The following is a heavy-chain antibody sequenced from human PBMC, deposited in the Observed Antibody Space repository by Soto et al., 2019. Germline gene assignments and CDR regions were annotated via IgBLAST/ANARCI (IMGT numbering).Heavy chain of an antibody. CDR1: GYTFINYG. D-gene: IGHD1-26*01. CDR3: ARWSAIVGGAEALDV. V-gene: IGHV1-18*01. Sequence: QVQLVQSGAEVKKPGASVRVSCKTSGYTFINYGITWVRQAPGQGLECMGWLSAYNGDTSSSEKLQDRFTMTTDTSTNTVYMDLRSLTSDDTAVYYCARWSAIVGGAEALDVWGQGTMVIVSS. J-gene: IGHJ3*01. CDR2: LSAYNGDT.